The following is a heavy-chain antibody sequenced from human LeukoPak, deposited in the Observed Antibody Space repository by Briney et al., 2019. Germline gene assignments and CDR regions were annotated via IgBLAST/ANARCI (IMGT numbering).Heavy chain of an antibody. D-gene: IGHD3-3*01. CDR1: GFTFSSYS. V-gene: IGHV3-21*01. Sequence: GGSLRLSCAASGFTFSSYSMNWVRQAPGKGLEWVSSISSSSIYIYYADSVKGRFTISRDNAKNSLYLQMNSLRAEDTAVYYCARDQDPSYDLWSGYYYYYYYYMDVWGKGTTVTVSS. CDR3: ARDQDPSYDLWSGYYYYYYYYMDV. CDR2: ISSSSIYI. J-gene: IGHJ6*03.